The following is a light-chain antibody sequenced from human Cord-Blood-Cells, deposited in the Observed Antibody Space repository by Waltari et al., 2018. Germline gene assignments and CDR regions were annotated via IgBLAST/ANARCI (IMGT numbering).Light chain of an antibody. CDR2: AAS. J-gene: IGKJ4*01. V-gene: IGKV1-39*01. CDR1: PSISSY. Sequence: DIQMTQSPSSLSASVGDRVTITCRASPSISSYLNWYQQKPGKAPKLLIYAASSLQSGVPSRFSGSGSGTDFTPTISSLQPEDFATYYCQQSYSTPTFGGGTKVEIK. CDR3: QQSYSTPT.